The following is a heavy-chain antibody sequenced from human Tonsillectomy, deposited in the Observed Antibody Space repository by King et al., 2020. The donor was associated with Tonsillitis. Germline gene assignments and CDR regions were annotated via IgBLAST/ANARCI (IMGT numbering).Heavy chain of an antibody. CDR1: GFIFSDYS. D-gene: IGHD6-13*01. CDR3: ANDRGVQYGRCWYVGGSEY. V-gene: IGHV3-48*01. J-gene: IGHJ4*02. CDR2: ISARSDAL. Sequence: VQLQESGGGLVQPGGSLRLSCAASGFIFSDYSMNWVRQAPGKGLEWVSYISARSDALYYADSVKGRFTISRDNAKNTLYLQMNSLRVEDTAVYHCANDRGVQYGRCWYVGGSEYWGQGPLVTVSS.